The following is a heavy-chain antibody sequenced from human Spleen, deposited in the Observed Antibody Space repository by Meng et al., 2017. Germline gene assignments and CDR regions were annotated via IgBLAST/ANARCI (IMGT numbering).Heavy chain of an antibody. CDR2: IYYSRTT. CDR1: GDSISSGGYY. CDR3: ARGITGWSTDYDY. D-gene: IGHD6-19*01. Sequence: QMQLQESGPGLVKPSQTLSLTCTVSGDSISSGGYYWSWIRQHPGKGLEWIGFIYYSRTTYYNPSLKSRVSISVDTSKNQFSLKLNSVTAADTAVYYCARGITGWSTDYDYWGQGTLVTVSS. V-gene: IGHV4-31*03. J-gene: IGHJ4*02.